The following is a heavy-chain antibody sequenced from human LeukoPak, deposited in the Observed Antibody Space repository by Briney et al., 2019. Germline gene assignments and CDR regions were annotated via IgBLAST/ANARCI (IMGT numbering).Heavy chain of an antibody. Sequence: GGSLRLSCAASGFAFSSYSLNRVRQAPGKGLEWVSYIGTSSSRIYYADSVKGRFTISRDNAKNSLYLQMNGLRAEDTAVYYCARGPGDYDASDIWGQGTVVTVSS. J-gene: IGHJ3*02. V-gene: IGHV3-48*01. CDR2: IGTSSSRI. CDR3: ARGPGDYDASDI. D-gene: IGHD4-11*01. CDR1: GFAFSSYS.